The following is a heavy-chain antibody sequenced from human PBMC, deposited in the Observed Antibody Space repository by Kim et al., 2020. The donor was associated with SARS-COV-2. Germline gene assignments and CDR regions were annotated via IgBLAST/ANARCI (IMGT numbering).Heavy chain of an antibody. CDR1: GFTFSNYA. J-gene: IGHJ4*02. D-gene: IGHD1-26*01. CDR3: AKAGGSYYGADYFDY. CDR2: VTGAGANT. V-gene: IGHV3-23*01. Sequence: GGSLRLSCAASGFTFSNYAMNWVRQAPGKGLEWVSSVTGAGANTYYADSVKGRFTISRDNSKNTLYLQMNSLRAEDTALYYCAKAGGSYYGADYFDYWGRGTLVTVPS.